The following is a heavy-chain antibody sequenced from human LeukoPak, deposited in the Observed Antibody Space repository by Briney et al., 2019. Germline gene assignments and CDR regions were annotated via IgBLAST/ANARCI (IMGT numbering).Heavy chain of an antibody. CDR1: GFTFSSYA. CDR3: AITVAGFTNFDY. CDR2: IVGSGDST. V-gene: IGHV3-23*01. J-gene: IGHJ4*02. Sequence: GGSLRLSCAASGFTFSSYATNWVRQAPGKGLEWVSTIVGSGDSTYYADSVKGRFTISRDNSKNTLYLQVNSLRAEDTAVYYCAITVAGFTNFDYWGQGILVTVSS. D-gene: IGHD6-13*01.